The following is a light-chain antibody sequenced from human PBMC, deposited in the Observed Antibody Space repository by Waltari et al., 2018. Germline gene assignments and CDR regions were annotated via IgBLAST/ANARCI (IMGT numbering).Light chain of an antibody. Sequence: QSALTQPASVSESPGQSITISCTGTRSDVGGYNYVSWYQQHPGKAPKLMIYDVSKRPSWVSHRFSGSKSGNTASLTISGLQAEDEADYYCSSYTSSSPVVFGGGTKLTVL. CDR1: RSDVGGYNY. J-gene: IGLJ2*01. CDR3: SSYTSSSPVV. V-gene: IGLV2-14*01. CDR2: DVS.